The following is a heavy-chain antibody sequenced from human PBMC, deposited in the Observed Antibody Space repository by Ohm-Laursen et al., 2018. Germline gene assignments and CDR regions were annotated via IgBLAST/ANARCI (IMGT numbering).Heavy chain of an antibody. CDR2: INGGGSRT. CDR3: AKTSGSSGYDDYYYYGMDV. J-gene: IGHJ6*02. D-gene: IGHD3-22*01. Sequence: SLRLSCAASGFTFNSYAMNWVRQAPGKGLEWVSAINGGGSRTYFADSVKGRFAMSRDNSKNTLYLQMNTLRAEDTAVYYCAKTSGSSGYDDYYYYGMDVWGQGTTVTVSS. V-gene: IGHV3-23*01. CDR1: GFTFNSYA.